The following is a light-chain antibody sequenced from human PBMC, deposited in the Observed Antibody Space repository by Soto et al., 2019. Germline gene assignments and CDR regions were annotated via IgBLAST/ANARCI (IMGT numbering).Light chain of an antibody. V-gene: IGKV3-20*01. CDR1: QSVSTY. CDR3: QQYGRSLWT. CDR2: GAS. J-gene: IGKJ1*01. Sequence: EIVLTQSPATLSLSPGERATLSCRASQSVSTYLAWFQQKPGQAPRLLIYGASSRATDIPDRFSGSGSGTDFTLTISRLEPEDFAVYYCQQYGRSLWTFGQGTKVDIK.